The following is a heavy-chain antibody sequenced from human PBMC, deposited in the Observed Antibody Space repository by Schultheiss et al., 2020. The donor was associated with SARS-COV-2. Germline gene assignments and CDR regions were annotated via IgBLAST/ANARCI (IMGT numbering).Heavy chain of an antibody. J-gene: IGHJ5*02. V-gene: IGHV4-34*01. CDR2: INQSGDT. D-gene: IGHD2-2*01. CDR3: ARDNLNVPAVQNWFDP. Sequence: SQTLSLTCAVYGGSFSGYYWSWIRQPPGKGLEWIGEINQSGDTVYNPSLRGRVTISVDTSKNQFSLKLSSVTAADTAVYYCARDNLNVPAVQNWFDPWGQGTLVTVSS. CDR1: GGSFSGYY.